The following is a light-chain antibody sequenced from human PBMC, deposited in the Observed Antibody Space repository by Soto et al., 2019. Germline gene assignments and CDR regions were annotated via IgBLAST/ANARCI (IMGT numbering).Light chain of an antibody. CDR2: EVR. J-gene: IGLJ2*01. V-gene: IGLV2-14*01. CDR3: SSYTSKSSLI. Sequence: QSALTQPASVSGSPGQSITISCAGTMRDVGAYNLGSWYQQHPGRAPPLIIYEVRNRPSGISFRFSGSKSGNTASLTISGLQAEDEADYYCSSYTSKSSLIFGGGTKLTVL. CDR1: MRDVGAYNL.